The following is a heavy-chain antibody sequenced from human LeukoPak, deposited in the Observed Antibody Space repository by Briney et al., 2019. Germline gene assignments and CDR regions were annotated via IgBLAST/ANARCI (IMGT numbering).Heavy chain of an antibody. CDR2: ISYDGSNK. Sequence: GRSLRLSCAASGFTFSSYGMHWVRQAPGKGLEWVAVISYDGSNKYYADSVKGRLTISRDTSKSTVSLQMNSLRAEDTAVYYCAKMRDGVTRPPDYWGLGTLVTVSS. J-gene: IGHJ4*02. V-gene: IGHV3-30*18. CDR1: GFTFSSYG. D-gene: IGHD4-11*01. CDR3: AKMRDGVTRPPDY.